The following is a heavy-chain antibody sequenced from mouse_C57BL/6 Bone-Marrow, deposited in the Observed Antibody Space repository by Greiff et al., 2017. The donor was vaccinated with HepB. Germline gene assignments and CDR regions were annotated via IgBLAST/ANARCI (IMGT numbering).Heavy chain of an antibody. CDR2: IDPSDSYT. Sequence: QVQLQQSGAELVMPGASVKLSCKASGYTFTSYWMHWVKQRPGQGLEWIGEIDPSDSYTNYNQKFKGKSTLTVDKSSSTAYMQLSSLTSEDSAVYYCARGDFDYWGQGTTLIVSS. J-gene: IGHJ2*01. V-gene: IGHV1-69*01. CDR3: ARGDFDY. CDR1: GYTFTSYW.